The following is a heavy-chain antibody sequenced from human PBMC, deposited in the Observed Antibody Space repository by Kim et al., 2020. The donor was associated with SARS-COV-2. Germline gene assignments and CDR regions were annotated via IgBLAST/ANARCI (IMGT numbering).Heavy chain of an antibody. J-gene: IGHJ4*02. CDR1: GFTFSSYG. V-gene: IGHV3-30*18. D-gene: IGHD1-26*01. Sequence: GGSLRLSCAASGFTFSSYGMHWVRQAPGKGLEWVTVISYDGSNKHYADSVKGRFTISRDNSKNTLYLQMNSLRAEDTAVYYCAKEGLYSGSYYTGFDHWGQGPLVTVSS. CDR3: AKEGLYSGSYYTGFDH. CDR2: ISYDGSNK.